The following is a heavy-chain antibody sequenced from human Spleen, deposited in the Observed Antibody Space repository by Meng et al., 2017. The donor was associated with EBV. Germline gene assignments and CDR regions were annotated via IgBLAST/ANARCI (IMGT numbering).Heavy chain of an antibody. D-gene: IGHD6-6*01. J-gene: IGHJ4*02. CDR1: GSSLSTRGVG. CDR3: AHTTAARPLDY. V-gene: IGHV2-5*02. CDR2: IYWDDDK. Sequence: LSVSGTALVKPTQTLTLNCACAGSSLSTRGVGVGWIRQPPGKALEWLALIYWDDDKRYSPSLKSRLTITKDTSKNQVVLTITNMDPVDAATYYCAHTTAARPLDYWGQGTLVTVSS.